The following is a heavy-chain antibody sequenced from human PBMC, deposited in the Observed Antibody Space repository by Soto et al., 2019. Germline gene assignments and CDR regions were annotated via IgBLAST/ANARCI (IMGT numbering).Heavy chain of an antibody. CDR2: IYYSGST. Sequence: PSETLSLTCTVSGGSVSSGSYYWSWIRQPPGKGLEWIGYIYYSGSTNYNPSLKSRVTISVDTSKNQFSLKLSSVTAADTAVYSCARVGNDFWSGYYINWFDPWGQGTLVTVSS. V-gene: IGHV4-61*01. CDR1: GGSVSSGSYY. CDR3: ARVGNDFWSGYYINWFDP. D-gene: IGHD3-3*01. J-gene: IGHJ5*02.